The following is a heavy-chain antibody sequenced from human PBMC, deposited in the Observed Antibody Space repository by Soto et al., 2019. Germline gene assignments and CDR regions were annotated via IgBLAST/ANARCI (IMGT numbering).Heavy chain of an antibody. CDR1: GFTFRSYV. CDR3: ATFRSGIGWDF. J-gene: IGHJ4*02. Sequence: EVQVLESGGGLEQPGGSLRLSCAASGFTFRSYVMSWVRQAPGKGLEWVSSISGPGGSRYYADSVRGRFTISRDNSNNTVYLQMDSLRDEDTATYYCATFRSGIGWDFWGQGTLVTVSS. CDR2: ISGPGGSR. D-gene: IGHD2-15*01. V-gene: IGHV3-23*01.